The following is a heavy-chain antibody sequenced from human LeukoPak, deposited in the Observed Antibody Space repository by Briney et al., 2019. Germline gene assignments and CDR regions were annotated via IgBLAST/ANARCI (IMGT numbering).Heavy chain of an antibody. CDR1: GFTVSSNY. V-gene: IGHV3-53*01. J-gene: IGHJ4*02. CDR2: IYSGGST. Sequence: PGGSLRLSCAASGFTVSSNYMSWVRQAPGKGLEWVSVIYSGGSTYYADSVKGRFTISRGNSKNTLYLQMNSLRAEDTAVYYCARYYDGTFDYWGQGTLVTVSS. CDR3: ARYYDGTFDY. D-gene: IGHD3-22*01.